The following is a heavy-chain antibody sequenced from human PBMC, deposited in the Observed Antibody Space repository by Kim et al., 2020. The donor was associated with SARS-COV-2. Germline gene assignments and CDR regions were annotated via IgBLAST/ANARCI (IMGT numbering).Heavy chain of an antibody. J-gene: IGHJ4*02. CDR3: AKGGLPGALDY. CDR1: GFTFSAYW. CDR2: MNSVGSST. D-gene: IGHD3-16*01. Sequence: GGSLRLSCAASGFTFSAYWMHWVRQAPGKGLVWVSQMNSVGSSTGYADSVKGRFTISRDNAKNTLYLQMNSLSAEDTAMYYCAKGGLPGALDYWGQGTLVTVSS. V-gene: IGHV3-74*01.